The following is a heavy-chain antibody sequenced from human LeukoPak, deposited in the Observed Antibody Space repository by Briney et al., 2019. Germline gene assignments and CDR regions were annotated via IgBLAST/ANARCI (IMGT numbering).Heavy chain of an antibody. D-gene: IGHD3-10*01. CDR2: IYTTGSP. CDR1: GGSINSDSYY. J-gene: IGHJ5*02. V-gene: IGHV4-61*02. Sequence: SETLSLTCTVSGGSINSDSYYWTWIRQPAGKGLEGIGRIYTTGSPNYNPSLKSRVTISIDTSKNQFSLKLSSVSAADTAIYYCARDRGITTARGVPSWFDPWGQGTLVTVSS. CDR3: ARDRGITTARGVPSWFDP.